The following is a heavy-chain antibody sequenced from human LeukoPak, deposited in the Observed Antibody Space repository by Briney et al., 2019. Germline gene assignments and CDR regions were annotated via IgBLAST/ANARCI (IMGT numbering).Heavy chain of an antibody. J-gene: IGHJ4*02. V-gene: IGHV1-2*02. CDR3: GGSDVPGAGRLENY. D-gene: IGHD6-19*01. Sequence: ASVKLTCQASGFTFSGYYWHWVRQAPGQGLEWMGWINPNSGGTNYAQKFQGRVTLSRDTSISTAYMELSSLSSDDTAVYYCGGSDVPGAGRLENYCGRATLHTVSS. CDR1: GFTFSGYY. CDR2: INPNSGGT.